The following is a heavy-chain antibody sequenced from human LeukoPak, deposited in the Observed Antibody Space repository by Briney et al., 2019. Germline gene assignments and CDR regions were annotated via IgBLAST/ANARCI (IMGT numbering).Heavy chain of an antibody. V-gene: IGHV3-74*01. CDR2: INSDGSST. CDR3: ARDFKYSGYELDY. Sequence: GGSLRLSCAASVFTFSIFWMHWVRQAPGKGRVWVSRINSDGSSTSYADSVNGRFTISRDNAKNTLYLKMNSLRAEDTAVYYGARDFKYSGYELDYWGQGALVTVSS. D-gene: IGHD5-12*01. J-gene: IGHJ4*02. CDR1: VFTFSIFW.